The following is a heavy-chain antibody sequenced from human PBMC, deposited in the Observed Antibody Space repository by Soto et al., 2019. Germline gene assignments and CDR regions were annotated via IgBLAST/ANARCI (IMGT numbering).Heavy chain of an antibody. D-gene: IGHD3-3*01. CDR1: GFTVSSHN. V-gene: IGHV3-66*01. CDR2: IYSGGNT. CDR3: AGKNWNYFVY. Sequence: EVQLVESGGGLVQPGGSLRVSCAASGFTVSSHNMSWVRQAPGKGLEWVSVIYSGGNTYYADSVKGRFTISRDNSKNTLPLQMNSLRAEDTAVYSCAGKNWNYFVYWGQGTLVTVSS. J-gene: IGHJ4*02.